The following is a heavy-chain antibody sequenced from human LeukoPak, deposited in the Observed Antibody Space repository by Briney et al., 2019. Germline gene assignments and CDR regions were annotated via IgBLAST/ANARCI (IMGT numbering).Heavy chain of an antibody. V-gene: IGHV3-7*05. Sequence: GGSLRLSCAASGFTFSSYWMSWVRQAPGRGLEWVANIKRDGSEKYYVDSVKGRFTISRDSAKNSLYLQMNSLRDEDTAVYYCARDTDLDYWGQGTLVTVSS. CDR2: IKRDGSEK. D-gene: IGHD4-17*01. CDR3: ARDTDLDY. J-gene: IGHJ4*02. CDR1: GFTFSSYW.